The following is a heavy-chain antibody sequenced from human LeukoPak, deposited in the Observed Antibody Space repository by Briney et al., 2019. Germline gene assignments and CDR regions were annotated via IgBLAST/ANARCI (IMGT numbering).Heavy chain of an antibody. CDR3: ARLNYGDSFDY. Sequence: PSETLSLTCTVSGGSISSGGYYWSWIRQHPGKGLEWIGYIYYSGSTYYNPSLKSRVTISVDTSKNQFSLKLSSVTAADTAVYYCARLNYGDSFDYWGQGTLVTVSS. CDR1: GGSISSGGYY. J-gene: IGHJ4*02. D-gene: IGHD4-17*01. V-gene: IGHV4-31*03. CDR2: IYYSGST.